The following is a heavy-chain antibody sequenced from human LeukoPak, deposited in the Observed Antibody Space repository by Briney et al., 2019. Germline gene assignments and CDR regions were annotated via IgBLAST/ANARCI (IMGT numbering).Heavy chain of an antibody. V-gene: IGHV4-59*08. D-gene: IGHD3-22*01. J-gene: IGHJ4*01. CDR2: IYSSGSA. Sequence: PSETLSLTCTVSGASMNNNFWTWIRQPPGKGLEWIGYIYSSGSANYNPSLKSRVIISGDTSKNQISLNLTPVTAADTAVYFCARHRDYYDTWGHGTLVTVSS. CDR3: ARHRDYYDT. CDR1: GASMNNNF.